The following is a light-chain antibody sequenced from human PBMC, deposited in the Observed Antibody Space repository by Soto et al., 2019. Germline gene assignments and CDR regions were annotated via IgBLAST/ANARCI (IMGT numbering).Light chain of an antibody. J-gene: IGKJ5*01. Sequence: SPATLCPSLGLRVTITCMASQSISSWLAWYQQKPGQAPRLLIYGASSRATGIPDRFSGSGSGTDFTLTISRLEPEDFAVYYCQQHGRKTITFGQGTLLDI. CDR1: QSISSW. CDR2: GAS. CDR3: QQHGRKTIT. V-gene: IGKV3-20*01.